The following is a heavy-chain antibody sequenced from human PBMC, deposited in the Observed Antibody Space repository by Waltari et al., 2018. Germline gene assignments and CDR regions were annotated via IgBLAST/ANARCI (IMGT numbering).Heavy chain of an antibody. Sequence: QLQLQESGPGLVKPSETPSLTCLVSGGSLSRSSYYWGWIRQPPGKGLEWIGSIYHNGGTLYNPSLQSRVTISIDTSKNQFSLKLTSVTAADTAVYYCANYRSGTMEDYWGQGTLVTVSS. V-gene: IGHV4-39*05. CDR2: IYHNGGT. CDR3: ANYRSGTMEDY. D-gene: IGHD3-10*01. CDR1: GGSLSRSSYY. J-gene: IGHJ4*02.